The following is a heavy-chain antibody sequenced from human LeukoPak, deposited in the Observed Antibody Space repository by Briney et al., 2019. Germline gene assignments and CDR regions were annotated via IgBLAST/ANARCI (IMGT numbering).Heavy chain of an antibody. CDR3: ARSGSSRYYYYMDV. D-gene: IGHD1-26*01. V-gene: IGHV4-59*11. Sequence: SETLSLTCTVSGGSISSHYWSWIRQPPGKELEWIGYVHYSGSTNYNPSLKSRVTISVDTSKDQFSLKVSSVTAADTAVYYCARSGSSRYYYYMDVWGKGTTVTVPS. J-gene: IGHJ6*03. CDR2: VHYSGST. CDR1: GGSISSHY.